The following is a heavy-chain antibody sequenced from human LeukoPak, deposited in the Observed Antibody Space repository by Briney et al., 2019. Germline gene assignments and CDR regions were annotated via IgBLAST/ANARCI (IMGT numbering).Heavy chain of an antibody. D-gene: IGHD3-16*01. Sequence: ASVKVSCKASGYTFTGHYMHWVRQAPGQGLEWMGWINPNTGSTNYAQKFQGRVTMTRDTSISTAYMELSRLRSDDTAVYYCARVRYRLAETYIDYWGQGTLVTVSS. V-gene: IGHV1-2*02. CDR1: GYTFTGHY. J-gene: IGHJ4*02. CDR2: INPNTGST. CDR3: ARVRYRLAETYIDY.